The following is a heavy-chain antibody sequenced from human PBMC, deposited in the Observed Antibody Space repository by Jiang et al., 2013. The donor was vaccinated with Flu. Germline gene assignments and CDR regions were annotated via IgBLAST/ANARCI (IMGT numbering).Heavy chain of an antibody. CDR2: IYYSGST. Sequence: GPGLVKPSETLSLTCTVSGGSISSYYWSWIRQPPGKGLEWIGYIYYSGSTNYNPSLKSRVTISVDTSKNQFSLKLSSVTAADTAVYYCARGKRGTIFGVVIRDWFDPWGQGTLVTVSS. V-gene: IGHV4-59*01. J-gene: IGHJ5*02. D-gene: IGHD3-3*01. CDR3: ARGKRGTIFGVVIRDWFDP. CDR1: GGSISSYY.